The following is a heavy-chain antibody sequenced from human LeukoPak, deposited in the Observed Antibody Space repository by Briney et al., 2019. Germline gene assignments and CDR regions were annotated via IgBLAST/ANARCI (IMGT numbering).Heavy chain of an antibody. CDR3: TRNTDGRNWFDP. CDR2: ISSDESST. Sequence: GGSLSLSCAASGFTLSHHWMHWVRQPPGKGLVWVSHISSDESSTTYAESVKGRFTISRDNRKNTLYLQMNSLRVEDTAMYYCTRNTDGRNWFDPWGQGTLVTVSS. D-gene: IGHD4-17*01. V-gene: IGHV3-74*01. CDR1: GFTLSHHW. J-gene: IGHJ5*02.